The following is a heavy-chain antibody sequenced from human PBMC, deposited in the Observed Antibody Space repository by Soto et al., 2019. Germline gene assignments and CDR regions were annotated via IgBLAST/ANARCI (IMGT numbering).Heavy chain of an antibody. CDR2: INPHGGST. J-gene: IGHJ5*02. D-gene: IGHD3-3*01. V-gene: IGHV1-46*01. CDR3: ARSSGGNFGIIIEGSNWFDP. CDR1: GDTFTSYY. Sequence: ASVKVSCKAPGDTFTSYYLNWVRQAPGQGLEWMGVINPHGGSTKYAQKFQGRITMTRDTSRSTVYMELSSLRSDDTAIYYCARSSGGNFGIIIEGSNWFDPWGQGTLVTVS.